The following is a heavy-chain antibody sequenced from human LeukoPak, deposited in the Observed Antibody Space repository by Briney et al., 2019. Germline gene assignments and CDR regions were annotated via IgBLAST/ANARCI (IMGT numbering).Heavy chain of an antibody. CDR1: GGSISSNNW. D-gene: IGHD6-19*01. Sequence: PSGTLSLTCAVSGGSISSNNWWGWVRQPPGKGLEWIGEIYHSGSPNYNPSLKSRVTISVDKSRNHFSLNLSSVTAADAAVYYCARPVAGTFDYWGQGTLVTVSS. V-gene: IGHV4-4*02. CDR3: ARPVAGTFDY. CDR2: IYHSGSP. J-gene: IGHJ4*02.